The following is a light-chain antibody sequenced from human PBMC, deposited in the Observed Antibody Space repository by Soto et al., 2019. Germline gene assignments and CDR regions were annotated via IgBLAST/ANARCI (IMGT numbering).Light chain of an antibody. CDR3: QQYGYSFRA. V-gene: IGKV3-20*01. J-gene: IGKJ1*01. CDR1: QSVSRSY. CDR2: GAS. Sequence: EILLTQSPGTLSLYPGERATLSCRASQSVSRSYLSWYQLKPGQAPRLLIYGASSRATGIPDRFSGSGSGTDFTLTISRLEPEDFAVYYCQQYGYSFRAFGQGTKVEL.